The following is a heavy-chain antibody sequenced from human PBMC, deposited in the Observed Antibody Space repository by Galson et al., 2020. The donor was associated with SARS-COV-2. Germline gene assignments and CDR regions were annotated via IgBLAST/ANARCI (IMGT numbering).Heavy chain of an antibody. Sequence: ASVKVSCRASSYTFSSYAITWVRQAPGQGLEYVGWISVYSRAMKNTQKLQGRVTMTTDASTNTAYLELRSLRSDDTAIYYCASRTYCAGASCFDYYGMDVWGQGTTVTVSS. CDR1: SYTFSSYA. J-gene: IGHJ6*02. CDR3: ASRTYCAGASCFDYYGMDV. CDR2: ISVYSRAM. V-gene: IGHV1-18*01. D-gene: IGHD2-15*01.